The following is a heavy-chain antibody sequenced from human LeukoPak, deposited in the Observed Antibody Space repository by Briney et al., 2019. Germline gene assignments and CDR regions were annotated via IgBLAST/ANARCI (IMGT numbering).Heavy chain of an antibody. CDR3: ARGFGDWGLSWFDP. J-gene: IGHJ5*02. CDR1: GGSIGSYY. Sequence: SETLSLTCTVSGGSIGSYYWSWIRQPPGKGLESIGYIYYSGSTNYNPSLKSRVTISVDTSKNQFSLKLTSVTAADTAVYYCARGFGDWGLSWFDPWGQGTLVTVSS. V-gene: IGHV4-59*01. CDR2: IYYSGST. D-gene: IGHD3-10*01.